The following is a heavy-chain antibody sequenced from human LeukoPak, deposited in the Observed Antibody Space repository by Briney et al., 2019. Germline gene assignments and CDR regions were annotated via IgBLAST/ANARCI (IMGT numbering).Heavy chain of an antibody. V-gene: IGHV4-59*01. CDR3: ARGSLRYFDWLRGAEYFQH. D-gene: IGHD3-9*01. CDR1: GGSISSYY. J-gene: IGHJ1*01. Sequence: PSETLSLTCTVSGGSISSYYWSWIRQPPGKGLEWIGYIYYSGSTNYNPSLKSRVTISVDTSKNQFSLKLSSVTAADTAVYYCARGSLRYFDWLRGAEYFQHWGQGTLVTVSS. CDR2: IYYSGST.